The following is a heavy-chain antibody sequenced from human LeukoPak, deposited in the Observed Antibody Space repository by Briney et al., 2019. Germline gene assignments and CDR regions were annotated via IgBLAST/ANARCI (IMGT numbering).Heavy chain of an antibody. CDR1: GFTFSSYS. Sequence: PGGSLRLSCAASGFTFSSYSMSWVRQAPGKGLEWVSSISTSSSYIYYADSVKGRFTISRDNSKNTLYLQMNSLRAEDTAVYYCARDKASYYYDSSGYILPFWGQGTLVTVSS. V-gene: IGHV3-21*01. J-gene: IGHJ4*02. D-gene: IGHD3-22*01. CDR3: ARDKASYYYDSSGYILPF. CDR2: ISTSSSYI.